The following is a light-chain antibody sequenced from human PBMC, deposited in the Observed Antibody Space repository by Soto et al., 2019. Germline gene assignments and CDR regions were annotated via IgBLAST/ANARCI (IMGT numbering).Light chain of an antibody. J-gene: IGKJ2*01. V-gene: IGKV1-39*01. Sequence: IQMTQSPSSLSASVGDRVTITCQASQDISNYLNWYQQKPGKAPKLLIFAASSLQSGVPSRFSGSRSGPDFTLTISSLQPEDFATYYCQQSYSSPPTFGQRTMVDI. CDR2: AAS. CDR1: QDISNY. CDR3: QQSYSSPPT.